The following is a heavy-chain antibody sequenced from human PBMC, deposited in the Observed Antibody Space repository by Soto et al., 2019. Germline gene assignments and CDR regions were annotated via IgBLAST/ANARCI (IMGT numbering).Heavy chain of an antibody. Sequence: QMQMLQSGPEVKKPGTSVKVSCKASGFTLVNSAVQWVRQARGQRLEWIGWIVVGSGNTHYAEKFQERVTITRDTSTSTVYMELSSLRSEDTAVYCCAQREPGHNYYGLDIWGLGSKVTVS. J-gene: IGHJ6*02. CDR1: GFTLVNSA. V-gene: IGHV1-58*01. CDR2: IVVGSGNT. D-gene: IGHD1-26*01. CDR3: AQREPGHNYYGLDI.